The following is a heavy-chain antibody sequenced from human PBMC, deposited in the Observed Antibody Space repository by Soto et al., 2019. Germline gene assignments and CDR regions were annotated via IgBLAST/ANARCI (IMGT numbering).Heavy chain of an antibody. CDR1: GDSINSRSYY. CDR3: ARQRTSVVTQASFDV. Sequence: SETLSLTCTVTGDSINSRSYYWAWIRQPPGKGLEWIGSIYYSGRTYNNPSLRSRVSMSIDTSKDQFSLKLKSVTAADTALYFCARQRTSVVTQASFDVWGPGSLVTVS. D-gene: IGHD2-21*02. J-gene: IGHJ4*02. CDR2: IYYSGRT. V-gene: IGHV4-39*01.